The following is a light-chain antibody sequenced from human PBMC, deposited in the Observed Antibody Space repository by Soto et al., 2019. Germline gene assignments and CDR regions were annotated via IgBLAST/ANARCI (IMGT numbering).Light chain of an antibody. Sequence: EIVLTQSPGTLSLSPGERATLSCRASDGVGRTLAWFQQRPGQAPRLLILGASDRVTGIPARFSGSGSGTDFTLTISRLEPEDFAVYYCQQYGSSPWTFGQGTKVDI. J-gene: IGKJ1*01. V-gene: IGKV3-20*01. CDR2: GAS. CDR1: DGVGRT. CDR3: QQYGSSPWT.